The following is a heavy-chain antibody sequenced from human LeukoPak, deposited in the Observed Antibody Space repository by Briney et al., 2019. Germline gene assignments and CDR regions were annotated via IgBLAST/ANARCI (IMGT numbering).Heavy chain of an antibody. D-gene: IGHD6-13*01. CDR2: ISYSSSYI. CDR3: ARSSSWYRRGDSSKDY. V-gene: IGHV3-21*01. Sequence: GGSLRLSCAASGFIFSSHSMSWVRQAPGKGLEWVSSISYSSSYIKYADLVKGRISISRDNAKNSLYLQMNSLRAEDTAVYYCARSSSWYRRGDSSKDYWGQGTLVTVSS. CDR1: GFIFSSHS. J-gene: IGHJ4*02.